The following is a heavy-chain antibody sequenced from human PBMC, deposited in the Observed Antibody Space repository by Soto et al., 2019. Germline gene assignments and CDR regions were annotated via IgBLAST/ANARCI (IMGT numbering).Heavy chain of an antibody. CDR1: GGSSSSGDYY. D-gene: IGHD5-18*01. V-gene: IGHV4-30-4*01. CDR2: IYYSGST. Sequence: PSETLSLTCTVSGGSSSSGDYYWSWIRQPPGKGLEWIGYIYYSGSTYYNPSLKSRVIISVDTSKNQFSLKLSSVTAADTAVYYCARDSGYSYGPIDYWGQGTLVTVSS. J-gene: IGHJ4*02. CDR3: ARDSGYSYGPIDY.